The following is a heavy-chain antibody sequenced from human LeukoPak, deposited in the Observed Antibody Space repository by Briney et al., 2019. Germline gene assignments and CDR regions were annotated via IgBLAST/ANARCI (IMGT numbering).Heavy chain of an antibody. CDR2: ISYDGSNK. V-gene: IGHV3-30*03. CDR1: GFTFSSYG. Sequence: GGSLRLSCAASGFTFSSYGMHWVRQAPGKGLEWVAVISYDGSNKYYADSVKGRFTISRDNSKNTLYLQMNSLRAEDTALYYCVRDLSGHYSFDHWGQGALVTVSS. CDR3: VRDLSGHYSFDH. D-gene: IGHD4-17*01. J-gene: IGHJ4*02.